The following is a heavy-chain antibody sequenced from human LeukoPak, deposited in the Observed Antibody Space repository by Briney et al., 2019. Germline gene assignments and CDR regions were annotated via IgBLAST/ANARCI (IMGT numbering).Heavy chain of an antibody. J-gene: IGHJ4*02. V-gene: IGHV1-69*05. CDR2: IIPIFGTA. CDR1: GGTFSSYA. Sequence: SSVKVSCKASGGTFSSYAISWVRQAPGQGLEWMGRIIPIFGTANYAQKFQGRVTITTDESTSTAYMELSSLRSEDTAVYYCAREGTLLSWNPFDYWGQGTLVTVSS. D-gene: IGHD1-1*01. CDR3: AREGTLLSWNPFDY.